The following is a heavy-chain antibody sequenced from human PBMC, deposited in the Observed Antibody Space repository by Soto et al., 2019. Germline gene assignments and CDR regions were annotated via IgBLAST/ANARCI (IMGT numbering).Heavy chain of an antibody. V-gene: IGHV3-9*01. CDR2: ISWNGDSS. Sequence: GVSLRLSCVASGVRFDDYAMHGFRKAPGTGLEWVSGISWNGDSSGYADAVKGRFTISRDNDKNSLFLQMNSLRADDTALYFCANDTYIIGGVTHM. D-gene: IGHD3-16*01. CDR3: ANDTYIIGGVTHM. CDR1: GVRFDDYA. J-gene: IGHJ6*03.